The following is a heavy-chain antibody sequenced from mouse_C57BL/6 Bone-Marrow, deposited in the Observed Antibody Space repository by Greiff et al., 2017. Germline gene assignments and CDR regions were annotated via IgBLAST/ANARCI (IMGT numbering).Heavy chain of an antibody. J-gene: IGHJ3*01. CDR1: GYTFTNFW. CDR3: ARYDYGGGLAY. V-gene: IGHV1-63*01. Sequence: VQLQQSGAELVRPGTSVKMSCKASGYTFTNFWIGWAKQRPGHGLEWIGDLYPGGGYTNYNEKFKGKATLTADKSTSTAYMQFRSLTSEDSAIYSCARYDYGGGLAYWGQGTLVTVSA. CDR2: LYPGGGYT. D-gene: IGHD2-4*01.